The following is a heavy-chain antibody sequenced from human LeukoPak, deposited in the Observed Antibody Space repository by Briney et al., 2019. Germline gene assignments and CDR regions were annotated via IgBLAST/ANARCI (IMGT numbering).Heavy chain of an antibody. D-gene: IGHD6-13*01. V-gene: IGHV3-11*01. J-gene: IGHJ4*02. Sequence: PGGSLRLSCAASGFTLSDYYMGWIRQAPGKGLEWVSYIDMSGTTIYYADSVKGRFTISRDNAKNSLFLQMNSLRAEDTAVYYCAKDILAAGLFFDYWGQGALVTVSS. CDR3: AKDILAAGLFFDY. CDR2: IDMSGTTI. CDR1: GFTLSDYY.